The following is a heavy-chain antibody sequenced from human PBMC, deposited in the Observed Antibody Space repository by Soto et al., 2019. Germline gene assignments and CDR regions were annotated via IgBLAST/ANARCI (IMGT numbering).Heavy chain of an antibody. D-gene: IGHD6-19*01. CDR2: ISGSGGST. CDR1: GFTFSNYA. Sequence: EVPLLESGGGLVQPGGSLRLSCAAPGFTFSNYAMNWVRQAPGKGLEWVSVISGSGGSTYYADSVKGRFTISRDNCKNTLYLQMNSLRGEDAAVYYCARRSSGWDFDYWGQGTVVTVSS. CDR3: ARRSSGWDFDY. J-gene: IGHJ4*02. V-gene: IGHV3-23*01.